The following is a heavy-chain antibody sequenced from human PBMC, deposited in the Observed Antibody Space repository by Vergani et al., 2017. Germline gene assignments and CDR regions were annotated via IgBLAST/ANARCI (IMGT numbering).Heavy chain of an antibody. V-gene: IGHV3-21*01. Sequence: EVQLLESGGGLVQPGGSLRLSCAASGFTFSSYAMSWVRQAPGKGLEWVSSISSSSSYIYYADSVKGRFTISRDNAKNSLYLQMNSLRAEDTAVYYCAREKVVSYYYGMDVWGQGTTVTVSS. CDR3: AREKVVSYYYGMDV. CDR2: ISSSSSYI. CDR1: GFTFSSYA. J-gene: IGHJ6*02.